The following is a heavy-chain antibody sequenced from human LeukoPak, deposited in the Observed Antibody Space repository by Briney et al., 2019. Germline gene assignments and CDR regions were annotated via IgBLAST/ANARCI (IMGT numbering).Heavy chain of an antibody. D-gene: IGHD5-12*01. V-gene: IGHV1-2*02. CDR3: TREARAGNWFDP. J-gene: IGHJ5*02. Sequence: ASVKVSCKASGYIFTDYYIHWVRQAPGQGLEWMGWINPDSGGTNYAQKFQGRVTMTRYTSITTVYTELSRLTYDDTAVFYCTREARAGNWFDPWGQGTLVTVSS. CDR2: INPDSGGT. CDR1: GYIFTDYY.